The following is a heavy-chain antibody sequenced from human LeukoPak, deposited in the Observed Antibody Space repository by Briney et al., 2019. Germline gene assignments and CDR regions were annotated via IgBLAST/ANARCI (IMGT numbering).Heavy chain of an antibody. CDR2: FYYTGST. CDR3: VRPGIVGATAFDY. V-gene: IGHV4-39*01. D-gene: IGHD1-26*01. J-gene: IGHJ4*02. Sequence: SETLSLTCTVSGGSISSSSFYWGWIRQPPGKGLEWIGSFYYTGSTYYNPSLKSRVTISVDTSKNQFSLRLSSVTAADTAFYYCVRPGIVGATAFDYWGQGILVTVSS. CDR1: GGSISSSSFY.